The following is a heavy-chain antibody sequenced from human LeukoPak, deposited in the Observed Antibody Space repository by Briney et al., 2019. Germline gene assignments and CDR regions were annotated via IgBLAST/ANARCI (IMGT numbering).Heavy chain of an antibody. CDR3: ARIDSSSFTLDY. J-gene: IGHJ4*02. CDR1: GGSFSGYY. Sequence: SETLSLTCAVYGGSFSGYYWSWIRQPPGKGLEWIGSIYYSGSTYYNPSLKSRVTISVDTSKNEFSLKLSSVTAADTAVYYCARIDSSSFTLDYWGQGTLVTVSS. CDR2: IYYSGST. V-gene: IGHV4-34*01. D-gene: IGHD6-6*01.